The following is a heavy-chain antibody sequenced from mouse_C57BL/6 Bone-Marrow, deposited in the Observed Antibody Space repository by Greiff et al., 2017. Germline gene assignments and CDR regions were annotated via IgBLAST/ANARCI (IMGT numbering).Heavy chain of an antibody. Sequence: EVQLQQPGPELVKPGASVKIPCKASGYTFTDYNMDWVKQSHGKSLEWIGDINPNNGGTIYNQKFKGKATLTVDKSSSTAYMELRSLTSEDTAVYYCARDGSSYLFAYWGQGTLVTVSA. CDR3: ARDGSSYLFAY. CDR1: GYTFTDYN. V-gene: IGHV1-18*01. CDR2: INPNNGGT. D-gene: IGHD1-1*01. J-gene: IGHJ3*01.